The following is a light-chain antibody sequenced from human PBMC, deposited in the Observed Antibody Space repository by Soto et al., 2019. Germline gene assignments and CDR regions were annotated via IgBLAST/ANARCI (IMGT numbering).Light chain of an antibody. Sequence: QSALTQPPAAAGSPGQSVTSSCTGTSGDVGGYDYVSWYQQHPGKAPKLMIYEVTKRPLGVPDRFSGSKSGNTASLTVSGLQAEDGADYYCSSYAGSDNPYVFGNGTKVTVL. V-gene: IGLV2-8*01. CDR1: SGDVGGYDY. CDR2: EVT. J-gene: IGLJ1*01. CDR3: SSYAGSDNPYV.